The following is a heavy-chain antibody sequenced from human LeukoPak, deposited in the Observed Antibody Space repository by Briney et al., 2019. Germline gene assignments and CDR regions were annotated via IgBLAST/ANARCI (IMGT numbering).Heavy chain of an antibody. CDR1: GFTFSSHW. CDR3: AKLPYGDYNHH. CDR2: IKPGGSDK. V-gene: IGHV3-7*05. D-gene: IGHD4-17*01. Sequence: GGPLRLSCAASGFTFSSHWMSWVRQAPGKGLEWVANIKPGGSDKYYVDSVKGRFTISRDNAKNSLYLQMNSLRAEDTAVYYCAKLPYGDYNHHWGQGTLVTVSS. J-gene: IGHJ5*02.